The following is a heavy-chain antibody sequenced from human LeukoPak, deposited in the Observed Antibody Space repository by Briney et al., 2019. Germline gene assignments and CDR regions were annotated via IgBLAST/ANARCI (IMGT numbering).Heavy chain of an antibody. CDR3: AKGYYFDILSGYSSLDS. CDR1: GFTFSSYG. CDR2: IRYDGSNK. V-gene: IGHV3-30*02. J-gene: IGHJ4*02. D-gene: IGHD3-9*01. Sequence: GGSQRLSCAASGFTFSSYGMHWVRQAPGKGLEWVAFIRYDGSNKYYADSVKGRFTISRDNSKNTLYLQMNSLRAEDTAVYYCAKGYYFDILSGYSSLDSWGQGTLVIVSS.